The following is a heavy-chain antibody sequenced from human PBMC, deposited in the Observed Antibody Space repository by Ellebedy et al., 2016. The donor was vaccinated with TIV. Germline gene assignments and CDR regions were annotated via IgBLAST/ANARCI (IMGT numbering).Heavy chain of an antibody. CDR1: GFAFTSHY. J-gene: IGHJ4*02. V-gene: IGHV3-74*01. CDR2: IARDGRTT. Sequence: GESLKISCETSGFAFTSHYMNWVRQVPGKGLVWVSRIARDGRTTDYPDSVKGRFTISRDDAKNMLYLEMRHLRDEDTAVYYCVKEASIGGTVFFYHWGQGALVIGSS. CDR3: VKEASIGGTVFFYH. D-gene: IGHD3-16*01.